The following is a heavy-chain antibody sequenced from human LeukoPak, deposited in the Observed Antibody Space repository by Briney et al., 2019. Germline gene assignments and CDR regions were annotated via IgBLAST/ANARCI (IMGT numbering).Heavy chain of an antibody. D-gene: IGHD1-26*01. CDR3: ARDREVGATGYYFDY. CDR1: GGSISPYY. CDR2: IYYSGST. V-gene: IGHV4-59*12. Sequence: SETLSLTCTVSGGSISPYYWSWIRQPPGKGLEWIGYIYYSGSTNYNPSLKSRVTISVDTSKNHCSLRLSSVTAADTAVYYCARDREVGATGYYFDYWGQGTLVTVSS. J-gene: IGHJ4*02.